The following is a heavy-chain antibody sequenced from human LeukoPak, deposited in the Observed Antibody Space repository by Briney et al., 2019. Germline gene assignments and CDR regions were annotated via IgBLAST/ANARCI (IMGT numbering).Heavy chain of an antibody. D-gene: IGHD3-22*01. CDR3: ARGLYYDSSGFGY. V-gene: IGHV3-23*01. Sequence: GGSLRLSCAASGFTFNNYAMNWVRQAPGKGLEWVSGISDSGGSTYYADSVKGRFTISRDNSKNTLYLQMNSLRAEDTAVYYCARGLYYDSSGFGYWGQGTLVTVSS. CDR2: ISDSGGST. CDR1: GFTFNNYA. J-gene: IGHJ4*02.